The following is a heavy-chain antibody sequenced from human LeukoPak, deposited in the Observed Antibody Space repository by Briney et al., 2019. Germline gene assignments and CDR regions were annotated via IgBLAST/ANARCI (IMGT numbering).Heavy chain of an antibody. D-gene: IGHD4-17*01. V-gene: IGHV3-53*01. Sequence: GGSLRLSCAASGFTVSSNCMSWVRQAPGKGLEWVSVIYSGGSAYYADSVKGRFTISRDNSKNTLYLQMNSLRAEDTAVYYCARNYGDYYVYWGQGTLVTVSS. CDR2: IYSGGSA. CDR3: ARNYGDYYVY. J-gene: IGHJ4*02. CDR1: GFTVSSNC.